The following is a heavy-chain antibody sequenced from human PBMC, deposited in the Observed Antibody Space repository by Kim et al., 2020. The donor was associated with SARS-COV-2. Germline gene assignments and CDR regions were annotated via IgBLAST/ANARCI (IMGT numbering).Heavy chain of an antibody. Sequence: ASVKVSCKPSGYRFSDYAVTWLRQAPGQGLEWMGKISTKTGDTNYAEHLQGRLILTTDTYRGTAYMELRSLTSDDTAVYFCARAVNSDDWGGYYFYYMDVWGTGTTVTVSS. D-gene: IGHD2-21*01. J-gene: IGHJ6*03. CDR3: ARAVNSDDWGGYYFYYMDV. CDR1: GYRFSDYA. V-gene: IGHV1-18*01. CDR2: ISTKTGDT.